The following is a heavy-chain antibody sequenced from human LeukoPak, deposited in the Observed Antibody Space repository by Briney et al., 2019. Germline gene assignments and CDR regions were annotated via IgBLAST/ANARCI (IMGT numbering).Heavy chain of an antibody. V-gene: IGHV3-74*01. J-gene: IGHJ4*02. CDR2: INSDGRST. D-gene: IGHD3-22*01. Sequence: GGSLRLSCAASGFTFSSYWMHWVRQAPGKGLVWVSRINSDGRSTTYADSVKGRFTISRDNAKNTQYLQMNSLRAEDTAVYYCARANYDSGLIPVYYFDYWGQGTLVTVSS. CDR3: ARANYDSGLIPVYYFDY. CDR1: GFTFSSYW.